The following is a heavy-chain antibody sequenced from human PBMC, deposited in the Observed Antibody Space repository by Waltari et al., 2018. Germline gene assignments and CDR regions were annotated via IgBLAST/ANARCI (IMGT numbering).Heavy chain of an antibody. CDR2: IYYTGTT. J-gene: IGHJ3*01. D-gene: IGHD3-22*01. V-gene: IGHV4-59*01. Sequence: QVQLQESGPGLVKPSETLSLTCTVSGGSISGNYWGWVRQPPGKGLECIGYIYYTGTTKYNPSLKSRVSISLDMSKKQFSLTLRSVTAADTAVYYCARDLYDSSDYYQGTFDLWGQGTTVIVSS. CDR1: GGSISGNY. CDR3: ARDLYDSSDYYQGTFDL.